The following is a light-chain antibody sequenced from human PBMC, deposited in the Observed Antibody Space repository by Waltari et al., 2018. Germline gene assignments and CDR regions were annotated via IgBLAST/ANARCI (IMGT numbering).Light chain of an antibody. Sequence: EIVLTQSPATLSLSPGERATLSCRASQSVRTYLAWYQQQPGQAPRPLIYDASTRATGIPARFSGSGSGTDFTLTISSLEPEDFAVYYCQQRSIWPPLTFGGGTKVEIK. V-gene: IGKV3-11*01. CDR3: QQRSIWPPLT. CDR2: DAS. CDR1: QSVRTY. J-gene: IGKJ4*01.